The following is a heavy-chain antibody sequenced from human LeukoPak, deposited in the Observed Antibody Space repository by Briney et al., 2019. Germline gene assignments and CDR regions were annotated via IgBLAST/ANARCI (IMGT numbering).Heavy chain of an antibody. CDR3: ATGGMYSYGFTSIGFDI. Sequence: ASVKVSCKASGGSFSSHAITWVRQARGQGLEWMGGIIPIASTINYDQKFQGRVTITADESTSIAYMELTSLRSEDTAVYYCATGGMYSYGFTSIGFDIWGQGTMVTVSS. J-gene: IGHJ3*02. V-gene: IGHV1-69*01. D-gene: IGHD5-18*01. CDR2: IIPIASTI. CDR1: GGSFSSHA.